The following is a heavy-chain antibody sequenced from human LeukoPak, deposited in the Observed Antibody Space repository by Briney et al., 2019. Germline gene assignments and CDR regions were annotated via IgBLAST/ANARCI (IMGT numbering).Heavy chain of an antibody. V-gene: IGHV3-30*18. Sequence: GRSLRLSCAASGFTFSSYGMHWVSQAPGKGLEWVAVISYDGSNKYYADSVKGRFTISRDNSKNTLYLQMNSLRAEDTAVYYCAKDWWELQNYFDYWGQGTLVTVSS. CDR3: AKDWWELQNYFDY. D-gene: IGHD1-26*01. CDR2: ISYDGSNK. CDR1: GFTFSSYG. J-gene: IGHJ4*02.